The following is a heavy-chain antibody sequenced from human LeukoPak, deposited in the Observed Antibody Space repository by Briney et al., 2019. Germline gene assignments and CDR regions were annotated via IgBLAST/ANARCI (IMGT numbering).Heavy chain of an antibody. CDR1: GGSISSSSYY. D-gene: IGHD3-22*01. Sequence: PSETLSLTCTVSGGSISSSSYYWGWIRQPPGKGLEWIGSIYYSGSTYYNPPLKSRVTISVDTSKNQFSLKLSSVTAADTAVYYCARLYYYDSSGYSRGAFLSSDAFDIWGQGTMVTVSS. J-gene: IGHJ3*02. CDR2: IYYSGST. CDR3: ARLYYYDSSGYSRGAFLSSDAFDI. V-gene: IGHV4-39*01.